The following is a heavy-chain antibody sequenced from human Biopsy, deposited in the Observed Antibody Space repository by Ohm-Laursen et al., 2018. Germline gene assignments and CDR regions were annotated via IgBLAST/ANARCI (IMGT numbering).Heavy chain of an antibody. D-gene: IGHD3-3*01. CDR1: GGSIISYY. J-gene: IGHJ5*02. CDR2: VYNGGIT. CDR3: ARTPRDSFWSGSYKRGLWFDP. V-gene: IGHV4-59*01. Sequence: SETLSLTCSVSGGSIISYYWTWIRQPPGKGLEWIGHVYNGGITNHNPSLKSRVTISKDTSKNQFPLQVNSVTAADTAVYYCARTPRDSFWSGSYKRGLWFDPWGQGTLVIVSS.